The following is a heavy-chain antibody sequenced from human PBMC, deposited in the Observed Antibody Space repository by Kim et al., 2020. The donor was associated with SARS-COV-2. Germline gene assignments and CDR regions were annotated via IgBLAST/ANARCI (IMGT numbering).Heavy chain of an antibody. D-gene: IGHD5-18*01. CDR3: ARDEALRGYSYGLDR. CDR2: IYYSGST. CDR1: GGSISSGDYY. Sequence: SETLSLTCTVSGGSISSGDYYWSWIRQPPGKGLEWIGYIYYSGSTYYNPSLKSRVTISVDTSKNQFSLKLSSVTAADTAVYYCARDEALRGYSYGLDRWGQGTLVTVSS. V-gene: IGHV4-30-4*01. J-gene: IGHJ4*02.